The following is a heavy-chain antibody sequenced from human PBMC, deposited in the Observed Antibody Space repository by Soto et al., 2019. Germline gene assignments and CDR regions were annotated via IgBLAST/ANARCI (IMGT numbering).Heavy chain of an antibody. Sequence: QVQLVESGGGVVQPGKSLTLSCAASGFTFSSSGMHWVRQAPGKGLEWVGFISYDGRKKFLGDSVKGRFIISRDNSKNTVYVEMNGLRNEDTAVYYCAKDGGYDSIGFYPHSDYWGQGTLVVVSS. V-gene: IGHV3-30*18. CDR1: GFTFSSSG. CDR2: ISYDGRKK. J-gene: IGHJ4*02. D-gene: IGHD3-22*01. CDR3: AKDGGYDSIGFYPHSDY.